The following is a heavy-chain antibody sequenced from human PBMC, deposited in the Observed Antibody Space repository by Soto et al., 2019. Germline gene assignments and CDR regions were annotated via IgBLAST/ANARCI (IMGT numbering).Heavy chain of an antibody. CDR1: GYSFTSDC. CDR2: IYPGDSDT. J-gene: IGHJ3*02. Sequence: GESLKISCNGSGYSFTSDCIGLVLRMPGKGLDWMGIIYPGDSDTRYSPSFQGQVTISADKSISTAYLQWSSLKASDTAMYYCARRGKGDSSGYYYRDAFDIWGQGTMVTVSS. CDR3: ARRGKGDSSGYYYRDAFDI. V-gene: IGHV5-51*01. D-gene: IGHD3-22*01.